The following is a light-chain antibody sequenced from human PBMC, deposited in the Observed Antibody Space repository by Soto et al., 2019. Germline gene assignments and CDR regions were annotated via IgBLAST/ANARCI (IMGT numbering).Light chain of an antibody. Sequence: DIVMTQSPDSLAVSLGERATINCKSRQSVLYSSNNKNYLAWYQRKPGQPPKLLIYWASTRESGVPDRFSGSGSGTDFTLTISSLQAEDVAVYYCQQYYSTLWTFGQGTKVEIK. J-gene: IGKJ1*01. CDR1: QSVLYSSNNKNY. V-gene: IGKV4-1*01. CDR2: WAS. CDR3: QQYYSTLWT.